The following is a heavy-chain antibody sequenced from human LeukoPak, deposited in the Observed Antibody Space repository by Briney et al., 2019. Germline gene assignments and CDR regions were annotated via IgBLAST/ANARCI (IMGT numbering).Heavy chain of an antibody. J-gene: IGHJ4*02. CDR1: GGTFSSYA. CDR2: IIPIFGTA. Sequence: GASVKVSCKASGGTFSSYAISWVRQAPGQGLEWMGGIIPIFGTANYAQKFQGRVTITTDESTSTAYMELSSLRSEDTAVYYCAGLPYYDFWSGYSYWGQGTLVTVSS. D-gene: IGHD3-3*01. V-gene: IGHV1-69*05. CDR3: AGLPYYDFWSGYSY.